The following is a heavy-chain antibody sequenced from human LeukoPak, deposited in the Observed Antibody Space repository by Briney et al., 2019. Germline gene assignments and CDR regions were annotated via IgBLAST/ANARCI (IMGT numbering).Heavy chain of an antibody. D-gene: IGHD6-13*01. CDR3: ARQDSSWGFIDY. Sequence: ASVKVSCKASGYTFTSYAMHWVRRAPGQRLEWMGWINAGNGNTKYSQKFQGRVTITRDTSASTAYMELSSLRSEDTAVYYCARQDSSWGFIDYWGQGTLVTVSS. CDR1: GYTFTSYA. CDR2: INAGNGNT. J-gene: IGHJ4*02. V-gene: IGHV1-3*01.